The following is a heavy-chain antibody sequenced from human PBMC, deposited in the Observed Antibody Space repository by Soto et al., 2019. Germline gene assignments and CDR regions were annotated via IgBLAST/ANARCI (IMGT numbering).Heavy chain of an antibody. J-gene: IGHJ4*02. CDR1: GYTFNFYG. V-gene: IGHV1-18*01. Sequence: AAVKVSCKASGYTFNFYGITWVRQAPGQGLEWMGWISGFNGNTNYAADLQGRVTMTTDTSTSTAYMELRGLRSDDTAVYYCARIGVSSGHESPDFDSWGQGTLVTVSS. CDR2: ISGFNGNT. CDR3: ARIGVSSGHESPDFDS. D-gene: IGHD3-16*01.